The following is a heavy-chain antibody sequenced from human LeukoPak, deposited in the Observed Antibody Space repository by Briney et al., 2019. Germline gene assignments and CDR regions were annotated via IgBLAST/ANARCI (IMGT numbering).Heavy chain of an antibody. V-gene: IGHV3-48*03. Sequence: GGSLRLSCAASGFTFSKYEMHWVRQAPGKGLEWVAYFSRDGSDVYYADSARGRFTISSDNAENSVGLQINSLRDEDTAVYFCARGRLIGLESFFDLWGQGTLVTVSS. D-gene: IGHD3-22*01. CDR2: FSRDGSDV. CDR1: GFTFSKYE. J-gene: IGHJ4*02. CDR3: ARGRLIGLESFFDL.